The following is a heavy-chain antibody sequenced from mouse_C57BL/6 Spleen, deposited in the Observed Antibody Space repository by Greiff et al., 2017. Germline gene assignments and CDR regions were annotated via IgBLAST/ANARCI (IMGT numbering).Heavy chain of an antibody. CDR3: ARQNGGYFFFDY. J-gene: IGHJ2*01. Sequence: VQLQQSGPELVKPGASVKIPCKASGYTFTDYNMDWVKQSHGKSLEWIGDINPNNGGTIYNQKFKGKATLTVDKSSSTAYMERRSLTSEDTAVYYCARQNGGYFFFDYWGQGTTLTVSS. D-gene: IGHD2-3*01. CDR1: GYTFTDYN. CDR2: INPNNGGT. V-gene: IGHV1-18*01.